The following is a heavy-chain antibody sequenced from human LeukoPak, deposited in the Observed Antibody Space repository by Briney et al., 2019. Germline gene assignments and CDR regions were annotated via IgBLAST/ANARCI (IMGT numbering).Heavy chain of an antibody. J-gene: IGHJ4*02. Sequence: AGGSLRLSCAASGFTFSSSEMNWVRQAPGRGLEWVSYITSSSTIYYADSVKGRFTISRDNAKNSLYLQMNSLRAEDTAVYFCARDHYTSSFFDYWGRGTLVTVSS. V-gene: IGHV3-48*03. D-gene: IGHD6-6*01. CDR2: ITSSSTI. CDR3: ARDHYTSSFFDY. CDR1: GFTFSSSE.